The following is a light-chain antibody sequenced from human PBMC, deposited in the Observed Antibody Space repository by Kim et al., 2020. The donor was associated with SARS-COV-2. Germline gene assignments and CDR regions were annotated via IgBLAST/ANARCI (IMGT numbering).Light chain of an antibody. Sequence: PGERDTLDCRASQSVSSSYLAWYQQKPGQAPRLLIYNASNRATGIPDRFSGSGAGTDFTLTISRVEPEDFAVYYCQQYGSSPRTFGQGTKVDIK. CDR1: QSVSSSY. V-gene: IGKV3-20*01. J-gene: IGKJ1*01. CDR3: QQYGSSPRT. CDR2: NAS.